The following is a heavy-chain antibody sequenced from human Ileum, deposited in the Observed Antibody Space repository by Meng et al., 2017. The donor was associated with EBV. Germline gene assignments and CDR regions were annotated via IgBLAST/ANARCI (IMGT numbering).Heavy chain of an antibody. J-gene: IGHJ4*02. CDR3: ARVEVGITSGDD. D-gene: IGHD1-26*01. Sequence: QAQLVQSGGEVKKPXASLKVSCKASGYTFTNYGITWVRQAPGQGLEWMGWISAYNGNTNYAQTLQGRVTMTTDTSTSTAYMELRSLRSDDTAVYYCARVEVGITSGDDSGQGTLGTVSS. V-gene: IGHV1-18*01. CDR1: GYTFTNYG. CDR2: ISAYNGNT.